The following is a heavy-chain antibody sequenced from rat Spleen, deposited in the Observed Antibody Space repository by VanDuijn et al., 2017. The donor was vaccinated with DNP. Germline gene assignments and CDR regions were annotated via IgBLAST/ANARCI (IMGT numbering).Heavy chain of an antibody. J-gene: IGHJ1*01. CDR1: GFTFSDYG. Sequence: EVQLVGSGGGLVQSGGSLKLSCAASGFTFSDYGMAWIRQVPGKGLEWIASITSGTGTTSYADAVKGRFMISRDDTKNTLSLQMDSLRSEDTATYYCARHNNYWYFDFWGPGTMVTVSS. D-gene: IGHD1-10*01. CDR2: ITSGTGTT. V-gene: IGHV5S13*01. CDR3: ARHNNYWYFDF.